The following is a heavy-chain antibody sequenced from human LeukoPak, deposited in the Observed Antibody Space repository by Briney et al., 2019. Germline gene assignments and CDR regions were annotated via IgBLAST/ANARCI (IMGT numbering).Heavy chain of an antibody. V-gene: IGHV3-53*01. CDR1: GFTFSNYA. D-gene: IGHD4-23*01. CDR3: ARDRRVTAYYYGMDV. J-gene: IGHJ6*02. CDR2: IYSGGST. Sequence: PGGSLRLSCAASGFTFSNYAMNWVRQAPGKGLEWVSVIYSGGSTYYADSVKGRFTISRDNSKNTLYLQMNSLRAEDTAVYYCARDRRVTAYYYGMDVWGQGTTVTVSS.